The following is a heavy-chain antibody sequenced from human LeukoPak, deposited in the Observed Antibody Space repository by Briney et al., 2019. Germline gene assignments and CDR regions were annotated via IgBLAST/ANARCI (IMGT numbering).Heavy chain of an antibody. J-gene: IGHJ4*02. CDR2: INHSGST. CDR1: GGSFSGYY. CDR3: ARAGERITMIVVVKRGNYFDY. V-gene: IGHV4-34*01. Sequence: PSETLSLTCAVYGGSFSGYYWSWIRQPPGKGLEWIGEINHSGSTNYNPSLKSRVTISVDTSKNQFSLKLSSVTAADTAVYYCARAGERITMIVVVKRGNYFDYWGQGTLVTVSS. D-gene: IGHD3-22*01.